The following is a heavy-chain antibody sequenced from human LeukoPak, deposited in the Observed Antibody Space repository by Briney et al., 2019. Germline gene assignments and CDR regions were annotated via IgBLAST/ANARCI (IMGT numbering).Heavy chain of an antibody. CDR3: ARGLAAAGPYYFDY. V-gene: IGHV4-4*07. Sequence: SETLSLTCTVSGGSISSYYWSWMRQPAGKGLEWIGRIYTSGSTNYNPSLKSRVTISVDKSKNQFSLKLSSVTAADTAVYYCARGLAAAGPYYFDYWGQGTLVTVSS. CDR1: GGSISSYY. CDR2: IYTSGST. D-gene: IGHD6-13*01. J-gene: IGHJ4*02.